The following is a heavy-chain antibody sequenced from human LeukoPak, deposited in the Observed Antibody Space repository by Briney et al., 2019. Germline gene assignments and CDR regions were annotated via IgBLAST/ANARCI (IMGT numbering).Heavy chain of an antibody. V-gene: IGHV4-34*01. Sequence: PSETLSLTCAVYGGSFSGYYWSWIRQPPGKGPEWIGEINHSGSTNYNPSLKSRVTISVDTSKNQFSLKLSSVTAADTAVCYCARRGKQWLVPAIWFDPWGQGTLVTVSS. D-gene: IGHD6-19*01. CDR2: INHSGST. J-gene: IGHJ5*02. CDR1: GGSFSGYY. CDR3: ARRGKQWLVPAIWFDP.